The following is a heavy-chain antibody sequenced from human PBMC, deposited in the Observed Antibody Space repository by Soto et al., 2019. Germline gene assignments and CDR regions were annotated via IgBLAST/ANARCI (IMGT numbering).Heavy chain of an antibody. CDR3: ASLLLWIGESKDY. CDR1: GFTVSSNY. D-gene: IGHD3-10*01. V-gene: IGHV3-66*01. Sequence: EVQLVESGGGLVQPGGSLRLSCAASGFTVSSNYMSWVRQAPGKGLEWVSVIYSGGSTYYADSVKGRFTISRDNSKNTLYLKMNSLRAEDTAVYYCASLLLWIGESKDYWGQGTLVTVSS. CDR2: IYSGGST. J-gene: IGHJ4*02.